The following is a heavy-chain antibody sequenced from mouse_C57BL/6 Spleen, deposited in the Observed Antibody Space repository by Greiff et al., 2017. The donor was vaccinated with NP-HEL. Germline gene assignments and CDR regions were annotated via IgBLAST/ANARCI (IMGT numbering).Heavy chain of an antibody. CDR2: INPNNGGT. V-gene: IGHV1-18*01. D-gene: IGHD1-1*01. CDR3: ARGFLRYYYAMDY. CDR1: GYTFTDYN. J-gene: IGHJ4*01. Sequence: EVKLQESGPELVKPGASVKIPCKASGYTFTDYNMDWVKQSHGKSLEWIGDINPNNGGTIYNQKFKGKATLTVDKSSSTAYMELRSLTSEDTAVYYCARGFLRYYYAMDYWGQGTSVTVSS.